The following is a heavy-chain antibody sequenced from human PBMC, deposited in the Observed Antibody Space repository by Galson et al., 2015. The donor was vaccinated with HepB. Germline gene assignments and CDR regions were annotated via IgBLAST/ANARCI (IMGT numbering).Heavy chain of an antibody. CDR2: TSDDGSNK. CDR3: GSHIH. V-gene: IGHV3-30*04. Sequence: SLRLSCAASGLIFSRYVVYWVRQAPGRGLEWVADTSDDGSNKYYADSVKGRFTISRDNSKSTLYLQMNSLRPEDTAVYYCGSHIHWGRGTLVTVSS. J-gene: IGHJ4*02. CDR1: GLIFSRYV.